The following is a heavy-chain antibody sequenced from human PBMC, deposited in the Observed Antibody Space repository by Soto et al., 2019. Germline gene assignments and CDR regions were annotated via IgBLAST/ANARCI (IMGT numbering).Heavy chain of an antibody. J-gene: IGHJ4*02. CDR3: ARGGVATICDY. CDR2: IYYSVST. Sequence: QVQLQESGPGLVKPSQTLSLTCTVSGGSISSGGYYWSWIRQHPGKGLEWIGYIYYSVSTYYNPSPKSRVTISVDTSKTQFSRKLSSVTAADTAVYYGARGGVATICDYWGPGTLVTVSS. D-gene: IGHD5-12*01. V-gene: IGHV4-31*03. CDR1: GGSISSGGYY.